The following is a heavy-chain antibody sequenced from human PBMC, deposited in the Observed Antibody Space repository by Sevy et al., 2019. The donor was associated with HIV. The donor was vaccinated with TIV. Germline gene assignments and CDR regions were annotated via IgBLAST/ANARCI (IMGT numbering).Heavy chain of an antibody. CDR2: ISYNGNT. CDR1: GGSISNYY. J-gene: IGHJ4*02. V-gene: IGHV4-59*01. Sequence: SETLSLTCTVSGGSISNYYWNWIRQPPGKGLEWIGYISYNGNTNYNPSLKSRVTISVDTSKNQFSLRLSSFTAADTAVYYCARGFGVAGSTLDYWGQGTLVTVSS. CDR3: ARGFGVAGSTLDY. D-gene: IGHD1-7*01.